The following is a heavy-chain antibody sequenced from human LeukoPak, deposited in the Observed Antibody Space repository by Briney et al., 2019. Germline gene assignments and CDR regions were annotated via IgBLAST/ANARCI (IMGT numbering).Heavy chain of an antibody. Sequence: GGSLALSCAASGFTFSSYSMHWVRQAPGKGLEWVAVISSDGTEKYYADSVKGRFTISRDNAKNSLYLQMNSLRAEDTAVYYCARDKKTDDYGDYWPWVVDYWGQGTLVTVSS. CDR3: ARDKKTDDYGDYWPWVVDY. V-gene: IGHV3-33*05. D-gene: IGHD4-17*01. J-gene: IGHJ4*02. CDR1: GFTFSSYS. CDR2: ISSDGTEK.